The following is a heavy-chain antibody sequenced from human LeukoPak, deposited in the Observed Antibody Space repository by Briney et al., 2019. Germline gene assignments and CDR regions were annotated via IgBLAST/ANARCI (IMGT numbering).Heavy chain of an antibody. D-gene: IGHD2-15*01. CDR3: ARDRPIRSVVVVVAATNWFDP. V-gene: IGHV1-18*01. CDR2: ISAYNGNT. CDR1: GYTFTSYG. J-gene: IGHJ5*02. Sequence: ASVKVSCKASGYTFTSYGISWGRQAPGQGLEWMGWISAYNGNTNYAQKLQGRVTMTTDTSTSTTYMELRSLRYGDTAVYCCARDRPIRSVVVVVAATNWFDPWGQGTLVTVSS.